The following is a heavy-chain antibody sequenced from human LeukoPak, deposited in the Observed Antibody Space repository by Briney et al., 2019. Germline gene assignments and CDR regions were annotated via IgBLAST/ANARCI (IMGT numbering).Heavy chain of an antibody. Sequence: SETLSLTRTVSGGSISSYYWSWIRQPPGKGLEWIGYIYYSGSTNYNPSLKSRVTISVDTSKNQFSLQLSSVTAADTAVYYCARLKGVYFDYWGQGTLVTVSS. D-gene: IGHD4/OR15-4a*01. J-gene: IGHJ4*02. CDR3: ARLKGVYFDY. CDR2: IYYSGST. V-gene: IGHV4-59*08. CDR1: GGSISSYY.